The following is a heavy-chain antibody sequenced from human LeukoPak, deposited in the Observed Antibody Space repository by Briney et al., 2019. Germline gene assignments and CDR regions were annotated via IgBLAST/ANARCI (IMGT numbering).Heavy chain of an antibody. Sequence: EGSLRLSCAASGFTFSSYSMNWVRQAPGKGLEWVSSISSSSSYIYYADSVKGRFTISRDNAKNSLYLQMNSLRVEDTAVYYCARDAPHYYDSSGYSSYWGQGTLVTVSS. D-gene: IGHD3-22*01. V-gene: IGHV3-21*01. CDR1: GFTFSSYS. J-gene: IGHJ4*02. CDR3: ARDAPHYYDSSGYSSY. CDR2: ISSSSSYI.